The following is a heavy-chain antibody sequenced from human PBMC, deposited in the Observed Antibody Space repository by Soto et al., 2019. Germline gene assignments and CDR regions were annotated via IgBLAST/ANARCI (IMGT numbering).Heavy chain of an antibody. D-gene: IGHD1-7*01. V-gene: IGHV4-59*11. CDR2: FFHTGTA. CDR1: GDAITRHY. Sequence: QVQLQESGPGLVKPSETLSLTCSVSGDAITRHYWSWIRQSPGKGMEWLGYFFHTGTALYNPSLRSRVSMSVDTSKNQFSLRLPSVIPADTAVYFCARNYVGNSQFFDLWGRGTLVTVSS. CDR3: ARNYVGNSQFFDL. J-gene: IGHJ2*01.